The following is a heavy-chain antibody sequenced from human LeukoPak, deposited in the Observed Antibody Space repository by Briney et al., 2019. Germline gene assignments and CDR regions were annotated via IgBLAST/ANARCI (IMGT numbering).Heavy chain of an antibody. CDR2: IYYSGST. V-gene: IGHV4-59*01. Sequence: SETLSLTCTVSGGSISSYYWSWIRQPPGKGLEWIGYIYYSGSTNYNPSLESRVTISVDTSKNQFSLKLSSVTAADTAVYYCARSAVAGNDYWGQGTLVTVSS. D-gene: IGHD6-19*01. CDR3: ARSAVAGNDY. CDR1: GGSISSYY. J-gene: IGHJ4*02.